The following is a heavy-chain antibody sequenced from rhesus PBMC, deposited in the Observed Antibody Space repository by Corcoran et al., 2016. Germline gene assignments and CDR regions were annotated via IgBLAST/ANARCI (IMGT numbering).Heavy chain of an antibody. CDR3: ARQSVDTAGTTNFDF. CDR1: GYSIRSNNW. D-gene: IGHD1-14*01. Sequence: QVQLQESGPGLVKPSETLSLTCVVSGYSIRSNNWWSWIRHIPGTAMEWIGNIGGNSGDTYYNPSLQRRVTISKDTSKNQLSLKLNAMTAADTAIYYCARQSVDTAGTTNFDFWGQGVLVTVSS. CDR2: IGGNSGDT. V-gene: IGHV4-65*02. J-gene: IGHJ4*01.